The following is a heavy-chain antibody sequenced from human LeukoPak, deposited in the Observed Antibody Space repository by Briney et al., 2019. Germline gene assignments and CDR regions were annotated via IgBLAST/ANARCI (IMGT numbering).Heavy chain of an antibody. J-gene: IGHJ4*02. D-gene: IGHD5-24*01. V-gene: IGHV3-48*04. Sequence: SGGSLRLSCAASGFTFSSYSMNWVRQAPGKGLEWVSYISSSSSTIYYADSVKGRFTISRDNAKNSLYLQMNSLRAEDTAVYYCARGRRGVEMATGLDWGQGTLVTVSS. CDR1: GFTFSSYS. CDR2: ISSSSSTI. CDR3: ARGRRGVEMATGLD.